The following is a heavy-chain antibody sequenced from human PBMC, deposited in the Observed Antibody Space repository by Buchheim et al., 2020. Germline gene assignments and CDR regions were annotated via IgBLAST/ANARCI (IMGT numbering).Heavy chain of an antibody. Sequence: EVQLVESGGGLVQPGGSLRLSCAASGFTVSSNYMSWVRQAPGKGLEWVSVIYSGGSTYYADSVKGRFTISRDNSKNKMYLPLNSLRAEDTAVYYCARVGSSWYPGMDVWGQGTT. CDR3: ARVGSSWYPGMDV. CDR1: GFTVSSNY. CDR2: IYSGGST. D-gene: IGHD6-13*01. J-gene: IGHJ6*02. V-gene: IGHV3-66*01.